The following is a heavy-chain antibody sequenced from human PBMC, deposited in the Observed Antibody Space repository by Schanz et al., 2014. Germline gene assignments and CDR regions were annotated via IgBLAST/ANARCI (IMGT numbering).Heavy chain of an antibody. J-gene: IGHJ4*02. V-gene: IGHV3-30*02. CDR2: IRYDGSNQ. Sequence: QVQLVESGGGVVQPGGSLRLSCAASGFTFTNLGMHWVRRAPGKGLEWVAFIRYDGSNQYYADSVKGRFTISRDNSKNTVYLQMNSLRPEDTAVYYCAKDENWALTDYWGQGTLVTVSS. D-gene: IGHD7-27*01. CDR3: AKDENWALTDY. CDR1: GFTFTNLG.